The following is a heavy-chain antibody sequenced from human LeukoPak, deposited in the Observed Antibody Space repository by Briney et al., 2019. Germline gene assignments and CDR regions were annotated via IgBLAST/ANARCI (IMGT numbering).Heavy chain of an antibody. J-gene: IGHJ4*02. CDR1: GGSISTGGYY. D-gene: IGHD3-22*01. CDR2: IYYSGST. Sequence: SQTLSLTCTVSGGSISTGGYYWSWIRQHPGKGLEWIGNIYYSGSTYYSPSLKGRVTMSVDTSKNQFSLTLISVTAADTAVYFCARAAPNYYDSSGSQRNPYFDYWGQGTLVTVSS. V-gene: IGHV4-31*03. CDR3: ARAAPNYYDSSGSQRNPYFDY.